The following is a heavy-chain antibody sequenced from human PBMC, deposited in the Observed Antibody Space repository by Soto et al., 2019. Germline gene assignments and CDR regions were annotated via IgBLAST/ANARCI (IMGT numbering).Heavy chain of an antibody. CDR1: GYSFADYC. V-gene: IGHV5-10-1*01. Sequence: PGEPLKISCTGSGYSFADYCITLVLQKPGKGLEWMGRIDPSDSQTYYSPSFRGHVTISVTKSITTVFLQWSSLRASDTAMYYCARQIYDSDTGPNFQYYFDSWGQGTPVTVSS. D-gene: IGHD3-22*01. CDR3: ARQIYDSDTGPNFQYYFDS. J-gene: IGHJ4*02. CDR2: IDPSDSQT.